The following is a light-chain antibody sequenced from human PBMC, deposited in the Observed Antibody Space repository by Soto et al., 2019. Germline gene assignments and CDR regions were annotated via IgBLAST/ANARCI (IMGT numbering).Light chain of an antibody. CDR2: EGS. Sequence: QSVLTQPASVSGSPGQSITISCTGTSSDVGSYNLVSWYQQHPAKAPKLMIYEGSKRPSGVSNRFSGSKSGNTASLTISGLQAEDEADYYCCSYAGSSTLEVFGTGTKLTVL. J-gene: IGLJ1*01. CDR3: CSYAGSSTLEV. CDR1: SSDVGSYNL. V-gene: IGLV2-23*01.